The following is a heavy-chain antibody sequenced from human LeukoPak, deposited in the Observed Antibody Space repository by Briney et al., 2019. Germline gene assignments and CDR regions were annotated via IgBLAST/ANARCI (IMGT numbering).Heavy chain of an antibody. CDR2: IKQDGSEK. V-gene: IGHV3-7*01. Sequence: PGGSLRLSCAASGFTFSSYAMSWVRQAPGKGLEWVANIKQDGSEKYYVDSVKGRFTISRDNAKNSLYLQMNSLRAEDTAVYYCARDMVVTPAPYYYYGMDVWGQGTTVTVSS. D-gene: IGHD4-23*01. J-gene: IGHJ6*02. CDR3: ARDMVVTPAPYYYYGMDV. CDR1: GFTFSSYA.